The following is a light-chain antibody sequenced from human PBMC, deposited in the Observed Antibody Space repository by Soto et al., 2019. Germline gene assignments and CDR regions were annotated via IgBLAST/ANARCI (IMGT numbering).Light chain of an antibody. V-gene: IGLV2-14*01. J-gene: IGLJ1*01. Sequence: QSALTQPASVSGSPGQSITISCTGTSSDVGGYNYVSWYQQHPGKAPKLMIYEVSNRPSGVSNRFSGSKSGNTASLTISGLQAEDEADYYCISYTSSSTLEVFVTGTKLTVL. CDR2: EVS. CDR3: ISYTSSSTLEV. CDR1: SSDVGGYNY.